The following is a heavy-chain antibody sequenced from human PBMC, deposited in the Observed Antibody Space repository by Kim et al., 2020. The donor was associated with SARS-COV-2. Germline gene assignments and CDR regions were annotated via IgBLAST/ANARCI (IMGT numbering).Heavy chain of an antibody. CDR3: ARVDYDMGEGAFDI. Sequence: GGSLRLSCAASGFTFSSYGMHWVRQAPGKGLEWVAVIWYDGSNKYYADSVKGRFTISRDNSKNTLYLQMNSLRAEDTAVYYCARVDYDMGEGAFDIWGQGTMVTVSS. D-gene: IGHD3-22*01. J-gene: IGHJ3*02. V-gene: IGHV3-33*01. CDR2: IWYDGSNK. CDR1: GFTFSSYG.